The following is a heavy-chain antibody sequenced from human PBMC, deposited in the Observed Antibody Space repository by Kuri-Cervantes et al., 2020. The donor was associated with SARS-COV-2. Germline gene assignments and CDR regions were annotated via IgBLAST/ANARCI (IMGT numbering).Heavy chain of an antibody. CDR2: ISYDGTNK. D-gene: IGHD2-21*01. J-gene: IGHJ4*02. CDR3: ARDRVGVHDS. Sequence: GGSLRLSCAASGFTFSRYAMHWVRQAPGKGLEWVAVISYDGTNKDYTASGKGRFTISRDNSQNTLYLQMKSLRTEDTALYYCARDRVGVHDSWGQGTLVTV. CDR1: GFTFSRYA. V-gene: IGHV3-30-3*01.